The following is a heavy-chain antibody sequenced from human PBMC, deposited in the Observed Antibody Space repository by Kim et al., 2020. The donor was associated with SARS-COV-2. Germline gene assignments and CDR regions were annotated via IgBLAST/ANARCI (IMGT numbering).Heavy chain of an antibody. Sequence: GGSLRLSCAASGFTFDDYAMHWVRQAPGKGLEWVSLISGDGGSTYYADSVKGRFTISRDNSKNSLYLQMNSLRTEDTALYYCAKSGDYYYDSSGYLYYYYYMDVWGKGTTVPVSS. CDR3: AKSGDYYYDSSGYLYYYYYMDV. CDR1: GFTFDDYA. J-gene: IGHJ6*03. D-gene: IGHD3-22*01. V-gene: IGHV3-43*02. CDR2: ISGDGGST.